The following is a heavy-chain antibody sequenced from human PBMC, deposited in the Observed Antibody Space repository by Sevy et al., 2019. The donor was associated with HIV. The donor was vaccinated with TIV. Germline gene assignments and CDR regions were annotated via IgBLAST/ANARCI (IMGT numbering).Heavy chain of an antibody. CDR1: GFTVSGNY. V-gene: IGHV3-53*01. Sequence: GGSLRLSCAASGFTVSGNYMSWVRQAPGKGLEWVSVIYSDDSTSYADSVKDRFTISRDNSKNTLYLQMNNLRTEDTAMYPYASVRASDYWGEGTLVAVSS. CDR2: IYSDDST. J-gene: IGHJ4*02. CDR3: ASVRASDY. D-gene: IGHD3-10*02.